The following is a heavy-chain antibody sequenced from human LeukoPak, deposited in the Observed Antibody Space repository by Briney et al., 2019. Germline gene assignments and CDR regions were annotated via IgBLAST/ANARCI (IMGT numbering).Heavy chain of an antibody. CDR1: GFTFSSYW. CDR3: ARDRPCSGGSCRYYDAFDI. CDR2: INCDGSST. J-gene: IGHJ3*02. Sequence: GGSLRLSCAASGFTFSSYWMHWVRQAPGKGLVWVSRINCDGSSTSYADSVKGRFTISRDNAKNTLYLQMNSLRAEDTAVYYCARDRPCSGGSCRYYDAFDIWGQGTMVTVSS. D-gene: IGHD2-15*01. V-gene: IGHV3-74*01.